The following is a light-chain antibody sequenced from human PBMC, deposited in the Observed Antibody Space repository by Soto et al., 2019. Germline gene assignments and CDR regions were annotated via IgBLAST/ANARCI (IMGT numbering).Light chain of an antibody. V-gene: IGKV1-5*01. CDR1: QSINSW. CDR3: QQYYSYPVA. CDR2: DAS. Sequence: DIQMTQFPATQSALVGDRVTISCRASQSINSWLSWYQKKPGKAPKLLIYDASSLESGVPSGFSGSGSGTEFTLTISSLQPDDFATYYCQQYYSYPVAFGQGTKVDIK. J-gene: IGKJ1*01.